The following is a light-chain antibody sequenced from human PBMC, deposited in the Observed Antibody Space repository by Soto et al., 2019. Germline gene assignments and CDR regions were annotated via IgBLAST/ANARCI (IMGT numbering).Light chain of an antibody. CDR1: SSDVGGYNY. J-gene: IGLJ1*01. V-gene: IGLV2-14*01. Sequence: QSALTQPASVSGSPGQSITLSCTGTSSDVGGYNYVSWYQQHPGKAPKLMIYDVSNRPSGVSNRFSGSKSGNTASLTISRLQPEDEAYYYCSSYTSSSLQVFGTGTKLTVL. CDR3: SSYTSSSLQV. CDR2: DVS.